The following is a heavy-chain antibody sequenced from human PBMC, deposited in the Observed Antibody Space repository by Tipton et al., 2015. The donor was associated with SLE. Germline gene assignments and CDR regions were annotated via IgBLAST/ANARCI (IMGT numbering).Heavy chain of an antibody. CDR2: ISYDGSNK. CDR3: ARDLVGARYYFDY. D-gene: IGHD1-26*01. J-gene: IGHJ4*02. V-gene: IGHV3-30*03. Sequence: SLRLSCAASGFTFSSYGMHWVRQAPGKGLEWVAVISYDGSNKYYADSLKGRFTISRDDSKKTLYLQMNSLRPEDSAVYYCARDLVGARYYFDYWGQGTLVTVSS. CDR1: GFTFSSYG.